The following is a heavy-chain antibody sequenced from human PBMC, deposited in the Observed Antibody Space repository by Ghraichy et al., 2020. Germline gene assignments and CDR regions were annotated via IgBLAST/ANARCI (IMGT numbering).Heavy chain of an antibody. D-gene: IGHD1-26*01. CDR1: GFTFSSYA. Sequence: GGSLRLSCAASGFTFSSYAMSWVRQAPGKGLEWVSAISGSGGSTYYADSVKGRFTISRDNSKNTLYLQMNSLRAEDTAVYYCAKDIRVPRSRTIVGATYDYWGQGTLVTVSS. J-gene: IGHJ4*02. CDR2: ISGSGGST. V-gene: IGHV3-23*01. CDR3: AKDIRVPRSRTIVGATYDY.